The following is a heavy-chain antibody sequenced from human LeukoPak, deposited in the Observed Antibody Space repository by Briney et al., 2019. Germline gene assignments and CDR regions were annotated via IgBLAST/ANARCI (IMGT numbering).Heavy chain of an antibody. CDR2: INPSGGST. Sequence: PGESLKISCKASGYTFTSYYMHWVRQAPGQGLEWMGIINPSGGSTNYAQKLQGRVTMTRDMSTSTVYMELSSLRSEDTAVYYCARLDTVLVYWGPGTLVTVSS. CDR3: ARLDTVLVY. V-gene: IGHV1-46*01. J-gene: IGHJ4*02. D-gene: IGHD4-17*01. CDR1: GYTFTSYY.